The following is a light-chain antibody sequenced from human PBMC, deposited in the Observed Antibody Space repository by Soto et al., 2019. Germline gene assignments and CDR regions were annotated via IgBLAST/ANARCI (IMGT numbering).Light chain of an antibody. CDR1: QSLRSSY. CDR3: QQRSNWPRYT. Sequence: EVVLTQSPNTLSLSPGERATLSCWASQSLRSSYLAWYQRKPGQAPRLLMFGASRRATGIPDRFNGSGSGTDFILTISRLEPEDVAVYYCQQRSNWPRYTFGQGTKLEIK. V-gene: IGKV3D-20*02. J-gene: IGKJ2*01. CDR2: GAS.